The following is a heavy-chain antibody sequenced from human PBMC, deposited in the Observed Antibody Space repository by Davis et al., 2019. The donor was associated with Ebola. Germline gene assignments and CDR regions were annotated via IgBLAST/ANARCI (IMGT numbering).Heavy chain of an antibody. J-gene: IGHJ6*02. CDR1: GGSISSYY. V-gene: IGHV4-59*01. D-gene: IGHD4-17*01. CDR2: IYYSGST. CDR3: ARGNYGDYIVLYYYNMDV. Sequence: SETLSLTCTVSGGSISSYYWSWIRQPPGKGLEWIGYIYYSGSTNYNPSLKSRVTISVDTSKNQFSLKLSSVAAADTAVYYCARGNYGDYIVLYYYNMDVWGQGTTVTVSS.